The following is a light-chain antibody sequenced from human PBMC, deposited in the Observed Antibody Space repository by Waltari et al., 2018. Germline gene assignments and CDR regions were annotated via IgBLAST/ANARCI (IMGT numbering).Light chain of an antibody. CDR1: SRDVGGYNS. J-gene: IGLJ2*01. CDR3: SSYTTSFTLV. V-gene: IGLV2-14*01. CDR2: VVS. Sequence: QSALTQPASVSGSPGQSITISCTGTSRDVGGYNSVSWYQQHPGKAPKRMLSVVSNRPSGLSNGFPGAKSGNTASLTISGLQAEDEAHYYCSSYTTSFTLVFGGGTKLTVL.